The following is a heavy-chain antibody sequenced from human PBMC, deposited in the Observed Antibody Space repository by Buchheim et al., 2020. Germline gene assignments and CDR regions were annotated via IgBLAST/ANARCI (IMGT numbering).Heavy chain of an antibody. V-gene: IGHV4-59*01. D-gene: IGHD1-26*01. CDR1: DGSIRSYY. J-gene: IGHJ4*02. Sequence: QVQLQESGPGLVKPSETLSLSCTVADGSIRSYYWSWLRQPPGKGLEWIGYIYYSGSTNYNPSLKSRVTISVATSKTQFSLKLSSVTAADTAVYYCATSGSYCSFDYWGQGTL. CDR3: ATSGSYCSFDY. CDR2: IYYSGST.